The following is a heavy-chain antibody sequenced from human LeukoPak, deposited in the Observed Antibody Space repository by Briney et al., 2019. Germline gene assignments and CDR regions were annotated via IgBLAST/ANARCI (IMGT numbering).Heavy chain of an antibody. J-gene: IGHJ5*02. Sequence: ASVKVSCKASGYTFTSYDMHWVRQAPGQGLEWMGIINPSGGSTNYAQRFRGRVTMTRDMSTGTVYMELSSLTSEDTAAYYCAREAITIFGLVRTQTTKGPHRFDPWGQGTLVTVSS. V-gene: IGHV1-46*01. CDR1: GYTFTSYD. D-gene: IGHD3-3*01. CDR2: INPSGGST. CDR3: AREAITIFGLVRTQTTKGPHRFDP.